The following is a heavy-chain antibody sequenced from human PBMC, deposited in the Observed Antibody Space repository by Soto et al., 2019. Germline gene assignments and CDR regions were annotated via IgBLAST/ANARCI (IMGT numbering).Heavy chain of an antibody. J-gene: IGHJ4*01. D-gene: IGHD3-10*02. CDR3: VRDRDLYRDMFHADL. V-gene: IGHV1-3*01. CDR2: INADSV. CDR1: GYTVTSYA. Sequence: ASVKVSCKASGYTVTSYAMHWVRQAPGQRLEWMGWINADSVRGRFTISADIAENSVILQMNTLRDEDSAVYFCVRDRDLYRDMFHADLWGQGTLVTVSS.